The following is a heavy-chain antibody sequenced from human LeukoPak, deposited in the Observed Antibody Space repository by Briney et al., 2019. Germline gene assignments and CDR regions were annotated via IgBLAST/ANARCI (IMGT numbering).Heavy chain of an antibody. D-gene: IGHD3-10*01. CDR1: GGSISSYY. V-gene: IGHV4-59*01. CDR3: ARDRGITMVRGAIRWFDP. J-gene: IGHJ5*02. CDR2: IYYSGST. Sequence: SETLSLTCTVSGGSISSYYWSWIRQPPGKGLEWIGYIYYSGSTNYNPSLKSRVTISVDTSKNQFSLKRSSVTAADTAVYYCARDRGITMVRGAIRWFDPWGQGTLVTVSS.